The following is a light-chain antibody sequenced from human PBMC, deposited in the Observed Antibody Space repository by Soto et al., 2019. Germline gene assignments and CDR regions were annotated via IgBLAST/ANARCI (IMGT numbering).Light chain of an antibody. CDR3: AAWDDSLNGGV. V-gene: IGLV1-44*01. J-gene: IGLJ3*02. CDR1: SSNIGSNT. Sequence: QSVLTQPPSASGTPGQRVTISCSGSSSNIGSNTVNWYQQLPGTAPKLLIYTNNRRPSGVPARLSGSKSGTSASLAISGLQSEDEADYYCAAWDDSLNGGVFGGGTKVTVL. CDR2: TNN.